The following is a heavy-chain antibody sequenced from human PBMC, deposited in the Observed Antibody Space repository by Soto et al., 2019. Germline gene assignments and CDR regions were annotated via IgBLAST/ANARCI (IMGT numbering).Heavy chain of an antibody. CDR2: IYYSGRT. J-gene: IGHJ6*02. V-gene: IGHV4-39*07. CDR1: GDSINSRSYY. Sequence: SETLSLTCTVTGDSINSRSYYWGWIRQPPGKGLEWIGSIYYSGRTYNNPSLRSRVSMSIDTSKDQFSLKLKSVTAADTAVYYCARGTKYYYQGMDVWGQGTTVTVSS. CDR3: ARGTKYYYQGMDV.